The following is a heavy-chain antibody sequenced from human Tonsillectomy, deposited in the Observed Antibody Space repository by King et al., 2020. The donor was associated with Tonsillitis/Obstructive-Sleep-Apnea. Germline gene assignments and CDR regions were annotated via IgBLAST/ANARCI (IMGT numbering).Heavy chain of an antibody. CDR1: GGTFSSYA. D-gene: IGHD2-2*01. J-gene: IGHJ6*03. CDR3: ASFASCSTCCLLHTYYYYYMDV. V-gene: IGHV1-69*01. CDR2: IIPIFGTA. Sequence: VQLVESGAEVKKPGSSVKVSCKASGGTFSSYAISWVRQAPGQGLEWMGGIIPIFGTANYAQKFQGRVTITADESTSTAYMELSSLRSEDTAVCYCASFASCSTCCLLHTYYYYYMDVWGKGTTVTVSS.